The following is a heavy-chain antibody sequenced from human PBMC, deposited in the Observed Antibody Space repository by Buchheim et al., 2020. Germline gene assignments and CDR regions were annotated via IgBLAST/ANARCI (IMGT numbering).Heavy chain of an antibody. CDR1: GFTFSNYA. D-gene: IGHD3-3*01. CDR3: ARGADLVDY. CDR2: IKQDGSEK. Sequence: EVQLLESGGGLVQPGGSLRLSCAASGFTFSNYAMRWVRPAPGKGLEWVANIKQDGSEKYYVDSVKGRFTISRDNAKNSLYPQMNSLRAEDTAVYYCARGADLVDYWGQGTL. V-gene: IGHV3-7*01. J-gene: IGHJ4*02.